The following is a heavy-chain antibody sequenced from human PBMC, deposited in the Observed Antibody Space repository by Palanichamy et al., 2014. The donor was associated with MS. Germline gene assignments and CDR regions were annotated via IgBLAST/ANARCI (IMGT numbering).Heavy chain of an antibody. V-gene: IGHV3-48*01. CDR2: ISSSTTTI. Sequence: EVQLVGSGGGLVXPGGSLRLSCAASGFTFSSYSMNWVRQAPGKGLEWVSYISSSTTTIYHADSVKGRFTISRDNAKNSLYLQMNSLRAEDTAVYYCARDIYYGMDVWGQGTTVTVSS. CDR3: ARDIYYGMDV. CDR1: GFTFSSYS. J-gene: IGHJ6*02.